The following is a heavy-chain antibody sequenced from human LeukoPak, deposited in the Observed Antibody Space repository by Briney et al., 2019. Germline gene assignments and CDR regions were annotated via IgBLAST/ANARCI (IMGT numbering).Heavy chain of an antibody. Sequence: PSETLSLTCAVYGGSFSGYYWSWIRQPPGKGLEWIGEINHSGSTNYNPSLKSRVTMSVDTSKNQFSLKLSSVTAADTAVYYCARDRYYYDSSGPTPFDYWGQGTLVTVSS. CDR3: ARDRYYYDSSGPTPFDY. V-gene: IGHV4-34*01. CDR2: INHSGST. CDR1: GGSFSGYY. D-gene: IGHD3-22*01. J-gene: IGHJ4*02.